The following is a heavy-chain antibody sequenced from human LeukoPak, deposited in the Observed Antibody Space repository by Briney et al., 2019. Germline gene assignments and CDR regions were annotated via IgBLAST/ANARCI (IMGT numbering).Heavy chain of an antibody. J-gene: IGHJ4*02. CDR3: AKGKGASSWYYFDF. CDR1: GFTFSSYG. CDR2: IRGSGDNT. Sequence: GGSLRLSCAASGFTFSSYGMHWVRQAPGKGLEWVSTIRGSGDNTYYADSVKGRFTISRDNSKNTLFLQMNSLRAEDTAVYYCAKGKGASSWYYFDFWGQGTLVTVSS. V-gene: IGHV3-23*01. D-gene: IGHD6-13*01.